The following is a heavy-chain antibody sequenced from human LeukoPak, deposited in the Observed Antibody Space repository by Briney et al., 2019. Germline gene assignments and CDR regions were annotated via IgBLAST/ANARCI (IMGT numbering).Heavy chain of an antibody. D-gene: IGHD1-26*01. Sequence: GGSLRLSRAASGFIVSSNDMNWVRQAPGKGLEWVSVIFGGGGTFYADSVMGRFTISRDNSKNTLYLQMNSLRVEDTAVYFCARDTSGRYGDWGQGTLVTVSS. CDR1: GFIVSSND. J-gene: IGHJ4*02. CDR3: ARDTSGRYGD. V-gene: IGHV3-53*01. CDR2: IFGGGGT.